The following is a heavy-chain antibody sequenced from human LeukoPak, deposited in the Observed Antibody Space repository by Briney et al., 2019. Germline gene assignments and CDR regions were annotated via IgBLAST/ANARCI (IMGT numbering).Heavy chain of an antibody. J-gene: IGHJ5*02. Sequence: GGSLRLSCAASGFTFSSFAMSWVRQAPGKGLEWVSTISGSGGSTNYADSVKGRFTFPRDNSKKTLYLQMNSLRAEDTAVYYCAKDLPDYCDYIEGSWGQGTLVTVSS. CDR2: ISGSGGST. V-gene: IGHV3-23*01. CDR1: GFTFSSFA. D-gene: IGHD4-17*01. CDR3: AKDLPDYCDYIEGS.